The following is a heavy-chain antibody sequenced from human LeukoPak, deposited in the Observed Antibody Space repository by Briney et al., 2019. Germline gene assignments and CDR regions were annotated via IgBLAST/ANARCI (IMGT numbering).Heavy chain of an antibody. Sequence: GRSLRLSCAASGFTFDDYAMHWVRQAPGKGLEWVSGISWNSGSIGYADSVKGRFTISRDNAKNSLYLQMNSLRAEDTALYYCAKGSRGVINNWGQGTLVTVSS. D-gene: IGHD3-10*01. CDR3: AKGSRGVINN. CDR1: GFTFDDYA. V-gene: IGHV3-9*01. J-gene: IGHJ4*02. CDR2: ISWNSGSI.